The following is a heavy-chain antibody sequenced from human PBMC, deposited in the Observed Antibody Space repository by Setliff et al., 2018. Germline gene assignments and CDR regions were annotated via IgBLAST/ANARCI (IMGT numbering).Heavy chain of an antibody. CDR2: VSGSGGAT. V-gene: IGHV3-23*01. CDR3: ARLGGSSGSGGFYYYYYYMDV. J-gene: IGHJ6*03. CDR1: GFTFSSYA. Sequence: PGGSLRLSCAASGFTFSSYAMTWVRQAPGKGLEWVSGVSGSGGATYYAASVKGRFSISRDNSKNTLSLQMNSLRAEGTAVYYCARLGGSSGSGGFYYYYYYMDVWGKGTTVTVSS. D-gene: IGHD3-22*01.